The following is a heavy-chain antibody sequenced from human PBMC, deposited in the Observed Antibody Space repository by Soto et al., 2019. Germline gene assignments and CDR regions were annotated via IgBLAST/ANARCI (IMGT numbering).Heavy chain of an antibody. V-gene: IGHV1-2*02. CDR3: AKDGGPAFTFDH. D-gene: IGHD6-25*01. CDR2: INPKTGGT. J-gene: IGHJ4*02. CDR1: GYTFSGHY. Sequence: VQLEQSGAEVKKPGASVKVACKASGYTFSGHYMHWVRQAPGQAPEWMGWINPKTGGTKFAPKLQGRVTVTRDTAISTVYMEIFGLTSDDSAVYYCAKDGGPAFTFDHWGLGTLVIVSS.